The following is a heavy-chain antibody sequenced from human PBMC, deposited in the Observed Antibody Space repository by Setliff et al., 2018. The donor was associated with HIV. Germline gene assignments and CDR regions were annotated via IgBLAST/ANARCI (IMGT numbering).Heavy chain of an antibody. D-gene: IGHD4-17*01. CDR3: VVRVYGPIEY. CDR2: VNQSGST. J-gene: IGHJ4*02. Sequence: PSETLSLTCAVYHASFSDYYRGWVRQAPGKGLESIGEVNQSGSTNYNSSLKSRVTLSMDLSKNQFSLKLTSLTAADTAVYYCVVRVYGPIEYWGQGNQVTVTS. CDR1: HASFSDYY. V-gene: IGHV4-34*01.